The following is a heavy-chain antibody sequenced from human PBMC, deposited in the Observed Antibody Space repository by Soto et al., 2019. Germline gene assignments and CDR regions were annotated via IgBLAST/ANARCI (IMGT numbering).Heavy chain of an antibody. Sequence: QVQLVQSGAEVKKPGASVKVSCKASGYTFTSYGISWVRQAPGQGLEWMGWISAYNGNTNYAQKLQGRVTMTTDTSTSTAYRELRRARSDDPAVYYCAGDRGYSRYGDYWGQGPLVTVSS. CDR3: AGDRGYSRYGDY. J-gene: IGHJ4*02. V-gene: IGHV1-18*01. CDR1: GYTFTSYG. CDR2: ISAYNGNT. D-gene: IGHD5-12*01.